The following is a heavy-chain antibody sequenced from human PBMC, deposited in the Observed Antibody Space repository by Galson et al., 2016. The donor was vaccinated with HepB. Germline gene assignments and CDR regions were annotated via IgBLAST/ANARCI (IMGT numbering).Heavy chain of an antibody. CDR2: TYYRSKWYN. Sequence: CAISGDSVSRISLAWNWIRQSPSRGLEWLGRTYYRSKWYNDHAASVKSRISINPDTSKNQFSLHLNSVTPEDTAVYYCARDYWGFFDYWGQGTLVTVSS. CDR3: ARDYWGFFDY. CDR1: GDSVSRISLA. V-gene: IGHV6-1*01. D-gene: IGHD7-27*01. J-gene: IGHJ4*02.